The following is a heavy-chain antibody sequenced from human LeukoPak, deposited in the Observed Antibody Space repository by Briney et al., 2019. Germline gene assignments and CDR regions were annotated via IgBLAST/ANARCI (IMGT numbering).Heavy chain of an antibody. V-gene: IGHV4-39*01. J-gene: IGHJ5*02. CDR3: VRSSAAEGWFDT. Sequence: SETLSLTCTVSGDSISTSSSYWGWIRQPPGKGLEWIGSMYYIGNTYYNPSLESRLTISVDTSKNQFSLKLSSATAADTAVYYCVRSSAAEGWFDTWGQGTLVTVSS. CDR1: GDSISTSSSY. CDR2: MYYIGNT. D-gene: IGHD6-13*01.